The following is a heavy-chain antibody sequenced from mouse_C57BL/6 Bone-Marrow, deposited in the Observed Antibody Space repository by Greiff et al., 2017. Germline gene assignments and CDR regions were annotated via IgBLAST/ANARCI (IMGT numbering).Heavy chain of an antibody. J-gene: IGHJ4*01. Sequence: EVQGVESGGGLVKPGGSLKLSCAASGFTFSDYGMHWVRQAPEKGLEWVAYISSGSSTIYYADTVKGRFTISRDNAKNTLFLQMTSLRSEDTAMYYCARPYSNFHYYAMDYWGQGTSVTVSS. CDR3: ARPYSNFHYYAMDY. D-gene: IGHD2-5*01. CDR1: GFTFSDYG. CDR2: ISSGSSTI. V-gene: IGHV5-17*01.